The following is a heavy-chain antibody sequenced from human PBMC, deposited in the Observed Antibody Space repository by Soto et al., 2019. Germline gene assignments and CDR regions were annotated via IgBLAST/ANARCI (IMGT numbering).Heavy chain of an antibody. CDR3: ARETNPYYYDSIDIDY. J-gene: IGHJ4*02. CDR2: IYYSGST. Sequence: QVQLQESGPGLVKPSQTLSLTCTVSGGSISSGDYYWSWIRQPPGKGLEWIGYIYYSGSTYYNPSLKSRVTISVDTSKNQFSLKLSSVTAADTAVYYCARETNPYYYDSIDIDYWGQGTLVTVSS. V-gene: IGHV4-30-4*01. D-gene: IGHD3-22*01. CDR1: GGSISSGDYY.